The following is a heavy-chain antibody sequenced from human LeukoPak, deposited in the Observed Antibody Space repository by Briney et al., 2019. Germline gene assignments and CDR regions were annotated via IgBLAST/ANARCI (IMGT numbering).Heavy chain of an antibody. D-gene: IGHD3-9*01. Sequence: GGSLRLSCAASGFTFSSYKMNWVRQAPGRGPEWVSSIHSGGSDIYYADSVKGRFTVSRDNAKNSLFLQMNSLRAEDTALYYCARGHYDILTGNYKWTPDYWGQGTLVTVAS. V-gene: IGHV3-21*06. CDR3: ARGHYDILTGNYKWTPDY. J-gene: IGHJ4*02. CDR1: GFTFSSYK. CDR2: IHSGGSDI.